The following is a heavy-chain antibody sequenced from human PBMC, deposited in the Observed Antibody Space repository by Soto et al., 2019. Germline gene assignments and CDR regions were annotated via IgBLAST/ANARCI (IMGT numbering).Heavy chain of an antibody. D-gene: IGHD2-2*01. CDR3: ARDSRTGCSSTDCYMS. CDR1: GDSISSGAW. V-gene: IGHV4-4*02. Sequence: QVQLQESGPGLVKASETLSLTCAVSGDSISSGAWWSWVRQSPGKGLQWIGEIYHSGNTRNNPSLKSRVTMSVDKSNNQFSLNLMSVTAAETATYYCARDSRTGCSSTDCYMSWGRGILVTVSS. CDR2: IYHSGNT. J-gene: IGHJ5*02.